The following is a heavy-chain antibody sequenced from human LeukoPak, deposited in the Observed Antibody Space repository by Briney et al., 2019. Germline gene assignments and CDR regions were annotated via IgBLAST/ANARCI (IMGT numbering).Heavy chain of an antibody. CDR3: ARGWPAARVHYYYGMDV. V-gene: IGHV1-18*01. CDR2: ISAYNGNT. Sequence: ASVKVSCKASGYTFTSYGISWVRQAPGQGLEWKGWISAYNGNTNYAQKLQGRVTMTTDTSTSTAYMELRSLRSDDTAVYYCARGWPAARVHYYYGMDVWGQGTTVTVSS. J-gene: IGHJ6*02. CDR1: GYTFTSYG. D-gene: IGHD2-2*01.